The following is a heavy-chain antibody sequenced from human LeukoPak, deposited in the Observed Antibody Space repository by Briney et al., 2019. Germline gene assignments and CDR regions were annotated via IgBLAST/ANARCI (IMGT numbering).Heavy chain of an antibody. CDR1: GGTFSSYS. J-gene: IGHJ6*02. CDR2: IIPIFDTA. V-gene: IGHV1-69*13. D-gene: IGHD1-26*01. CDR3: ARISLGAIWGYYYGMDV. Sequence: ASVKVSCKASGGTFSSYSISWVRQAPGQGLEWMGGIIPIFDTADYAQKFQGRVTITADESTSTAYMELSSLRSEDTAVFYCARISLGAIWGYYYGMDVWGQGTTVTVSS.